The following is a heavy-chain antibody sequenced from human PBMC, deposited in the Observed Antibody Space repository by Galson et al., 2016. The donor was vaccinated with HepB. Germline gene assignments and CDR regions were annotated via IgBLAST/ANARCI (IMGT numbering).Heavy chain of an antibody. D-gene: IGHD3-16*02. CDR1: GVSFRSYG. CDR2: IWYDGSIE. Sequence: SLRLSCAASGVSFRSYGMHWVRQAPGKGLEWVAVIWYDGSIEYYADSVKGRFTISRDNSKNTLFLLMNSLRAEDTAVYYCARNLNVITSGGVIVTDAFDIWGQGTMVTVSS. J-gene: IGHJ3*02. V-gene: IGHV3-33*01. CDR3: ARNLNVITSGGVIVTDAFDI.